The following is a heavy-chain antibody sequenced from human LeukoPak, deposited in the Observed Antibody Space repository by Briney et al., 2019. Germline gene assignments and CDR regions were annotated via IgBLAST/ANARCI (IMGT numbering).Heavy chain of an antibody. D-gene: IGHD1-14*01. V-gene: IGHV1-46*01. CDR3: ARDPREVNLGYYYGMDV. CDR2: INPSGGST. CDR1: GYTFTSYY. Sequence: ASVKVSCKASGYTFTSYYMHWVRQAPGQGLEWMGIINPSGGSTSYAQKFQGRVTMTRDTSTSTVYMELSSLRSEDTAVYYCARDPREVNLGYYYGMDVWGQGTTVTVSS. J-gene: IGHJ6*02.